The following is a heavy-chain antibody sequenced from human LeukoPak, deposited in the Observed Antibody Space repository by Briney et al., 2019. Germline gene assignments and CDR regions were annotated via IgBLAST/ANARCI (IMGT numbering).Heavy chain of an antibody. V-gene: IGHV3-23*01. Sequence: GGSLRLSCAASGFTFSIYAMSWVRQAPGKGLEWVSAISGSGDITYYADSVKGRLTISRDNSKNTLYLHMNSLRAEDTAVYYCARDPFTMIVAHFDYWGQGTLVTVSS. D-gene: IGHD3-22*01. J-gene: IGHJ4*02. CDR3: ARDPFTMIVAHFDY. CDR2: ISGSGDIT. CDR1: GFTFSIYA.